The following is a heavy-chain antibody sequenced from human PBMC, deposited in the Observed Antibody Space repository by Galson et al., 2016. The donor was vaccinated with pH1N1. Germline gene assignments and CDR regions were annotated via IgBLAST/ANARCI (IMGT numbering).Heavy chain of an antibody. CDR3: AKDTGDHGWFDP. CDR2: MPYDGINE. D-gene: IGHD4-17*01. CDR1: GFTLRTYG. Sequence: SLRLSCAASGFTLRTYGIHWVRQTPGKGLEWLAFMPYDGINEYYADSVKGRFTMSRDTSKNTLYLQMKSLRAEDSALYYCAKDTGDHGWFDPWGQGTLVTVSS. V-gene: IGHV3-30*02. J-gene: IGHJ5*02.